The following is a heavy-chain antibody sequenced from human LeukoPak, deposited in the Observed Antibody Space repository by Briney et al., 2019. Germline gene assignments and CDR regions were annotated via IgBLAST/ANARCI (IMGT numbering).Heavy chain of an antibody. J-gene: IGHJ6*03. D-gene: IGHD3-16*02. CDR2: IYYGGNT. CDR3: ARQESSYYYHYMDV. Sequence: SETLSLTCSVSGGSVNSNSHYWGWIRRPPGGGLEWIGNIYYGGNTFYNSTLRSRVTISADTSRNQFSLRLNSVTVADTGTYYCARQESSYYYHYMDVWGKGTTVIVSS. V-gene: IGHV4-39*01. CDR1: GGSVNSNSHY.